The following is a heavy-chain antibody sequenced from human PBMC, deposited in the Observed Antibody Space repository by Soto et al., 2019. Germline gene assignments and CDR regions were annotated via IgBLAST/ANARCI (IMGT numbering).Heavy chain of an antibody. CDR2: ISGSGGST. CDR3: AKDEGPYDYVWGSYRLGDFDY. CDR1: GFTFSSYA. Sequence: EVQLLESGGGLVQPGGSLRLSCAASGFTFSSYAMSWVRQAPGKGLEWVSAISGSGGSTYYADSVKGRFTISRDNSKNTLYLQMNSLRAEDTAVYYCAKDEGPYDYVWGSYRLGDFDYWGQGTLVTVSS. V-gene: IGHV3-23*01. J-gene: IGHJ4*02. D-gene: IGHD3-16*02.